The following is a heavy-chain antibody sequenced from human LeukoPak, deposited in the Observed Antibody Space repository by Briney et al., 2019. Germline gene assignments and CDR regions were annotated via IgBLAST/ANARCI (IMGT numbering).Heavy chain of an antibody. Sequence: GGSLRLSCAASGFTFSSYWVHWVRQAPGKGLVWVSRINSDGSSTSYADSVKGRFTISRDNAKNTLYLQMNSLRAGDTAVYYCGGGDWAWAVRGWGQGTLVTVSS. CDR1: GFTFSSYW. CDR2: INSDGSST. CDR3: GGGDWAWAVRG. J-gene: IGHJ4*02. D-gene: IGHD2-21*02. V-gene: IGHV3-74*01.